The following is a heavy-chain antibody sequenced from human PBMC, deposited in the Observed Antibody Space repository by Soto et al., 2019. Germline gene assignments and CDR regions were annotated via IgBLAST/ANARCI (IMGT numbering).Heavy chain of an antibody. CDR1: GFTFSNAW. CDR2: IKSKSAGGTT. CDR3: ARGHRSSGKIFDS. D-gene: IGHD3-22*01. J-gene: IGHJ4*02. V-gene: IGHV3-15*01. Sequence: EVQLVESGGGLVKPGGSVRLSCAASGFTFSNAWMSWVRQAPGKGLEWVGRIKSKSAGGTTEYDAPVKDRFTISRDDSKNTLYLQMNSLKIEDTDVYYCARGHRSSGKIFDSWGQGTLVTVSS.